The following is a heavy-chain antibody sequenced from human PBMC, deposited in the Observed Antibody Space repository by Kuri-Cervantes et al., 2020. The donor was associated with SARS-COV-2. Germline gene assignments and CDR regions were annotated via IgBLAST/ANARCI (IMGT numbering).Heavy chain of an antibody. CDR3: AREGSDYDFWSGYYFEFDY. V-gene: IGHV3-7*01. D-gene: IGHD3-3*01. CDR1: GFTFSSYA. J-gene: IGHJ4*02. CDR2: IKQDGSEK. Sequence: GGSLRLSCAASGFTFSSYAMHWVRQAPGKGLEWVANIKQDGSEKYYVDSVKGRFTISRDNAKNSLYLQMNSLRAEDTAVYYCAREGSDYDFWSGYYFEFDYWGQGTLVTDSS.